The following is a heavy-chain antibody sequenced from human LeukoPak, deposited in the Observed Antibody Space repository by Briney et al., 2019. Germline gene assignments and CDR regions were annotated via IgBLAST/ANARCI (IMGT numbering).Heavy chain of an antibody. CDR1: GLTFSSYA. J-gene: IGHJ4*02. D-gene: IGHD3-3*01. V-gene: IGHV3-30-3*01. CDR2: ISYDGSNK. CDR3: ARESSYDFWSGYGSGYYFDY. Sequence: GGSLRLSCAASGLTFSSYAMHWVRQAPGKGLEWVAVISYDGSNKYYADSVKGRFTISRDNSKNTLYLQMNSLRAEDTAVYYCARESSYDFWSGYGSGYYFDYWGQGTLVTVSS.